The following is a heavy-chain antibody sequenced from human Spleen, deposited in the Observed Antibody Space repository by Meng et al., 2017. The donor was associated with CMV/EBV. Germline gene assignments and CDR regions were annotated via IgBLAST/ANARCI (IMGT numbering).Heavy chain of an antibody. D-gene: IGHD6-6*01. CDR3: ARGGDIAARLRWFDP. Sequence: ASVKVSCKASGYTFTGHYIHWVRQAPGQGLEWMGWINPKSGGTNYAQKLQGRVTMTRDTSISTAYMELSRLRSDDTAVYYWARGGDIAARLRWFDPWGQGTLVTVSS. CDR2: INPKSGGT. J-gene: IGHJ5*02. V-gene: IGHV1-2*02. CDR1: GYTFTGHY.